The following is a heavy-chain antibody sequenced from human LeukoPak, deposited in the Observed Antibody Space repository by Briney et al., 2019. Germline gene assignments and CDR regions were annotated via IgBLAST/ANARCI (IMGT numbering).Heavy chain of an antibody. Sequence: GGSLRLSCAASGFTFSSYSMNWVRQAPGKGLEWVSAISGSGGSTYYADSVKGRFAISRDNSKNTLYLQMISLRVEDTAVYYCANQPPSSDWGQGTLVTVSS. V-gene: IGHV3-23*01. CDR2: ISGSGGST. J-gene: IGHJ4*02. CDR3: ANQPPSSD. D-gene: IGHD6-25*01. CDR1: GFTFSSYS.